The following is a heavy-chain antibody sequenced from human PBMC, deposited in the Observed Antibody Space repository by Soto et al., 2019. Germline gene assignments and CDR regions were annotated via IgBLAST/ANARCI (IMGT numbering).Heavy chain of an antibody. CDR1: GFSLSTSGVG. J-gene: IGHJ6*02. D-gene: IGHD2-21*02. V-gene: IGHV2-5*02. CDR2: IYWDDDK. Sequence: QITLKESGPTLVKPTQTLTLTCTFSGFSLSTSGVGVGWIRQPPGKALEWLALIYWDDDKRYSPSLRSRLTIRKDTSKNXVXLXMXXMDPVDTATYYCIQSRCGGDCLQSYASHYYYGMDVWGQGTTVTVSS. CDR3: IQSRCGGDCLQSYASHYYYGMDV.